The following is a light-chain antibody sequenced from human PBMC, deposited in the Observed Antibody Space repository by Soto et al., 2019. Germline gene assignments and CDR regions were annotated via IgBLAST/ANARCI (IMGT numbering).Light chain of an antibody. CDR1: SSDVGAYNY. V-gene: IGLV2-8*01. Sequence: QSALAQPPSASGSPGQSVTISCTGTSSDVGAYNYVSWYQQHPGRAPKLVIFEFSKRPSGVPDRFSGSKSGNTASLTVSGLQTEDEADYYCTSYAGSNDFVFGTGTKVTVL. CDR3: TSYAGSNDFV. J-gene: IGLJ1*01. CDR2: EFS.